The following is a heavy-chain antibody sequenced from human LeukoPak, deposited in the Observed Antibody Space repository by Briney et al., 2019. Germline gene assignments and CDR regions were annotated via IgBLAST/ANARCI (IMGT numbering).Heavy chain of an antibody. J-gene: IGHJ6*02. Sequence: SETLSLTCTVSGGSISSYYWSWIRQPPGKGLEWIGEINHSGSTNYNPSLKSRVTISVDTSKNQFSLKLSSVTAADTAVYYCARVYDSGSSPPYGMDVWGQGTTVTVSS. CDR3: ARVYDSGSSPPYGMDV. CDR2: INHSGST. CDR1: GGSISSYY. D-gene: IGHD1-26*01. V-gene: IGHV4-34*01.